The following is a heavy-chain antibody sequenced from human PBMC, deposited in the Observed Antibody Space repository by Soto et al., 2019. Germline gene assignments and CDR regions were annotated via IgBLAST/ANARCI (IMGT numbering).Heavy chain of an antibody. Sequence: SQTLSLTCAISGDSVSSNTAAWNWIRQSPSRGLEWLGRTYYRSKWYNDYAVSVKSRITFNPDTLKNQFSLQLSSVSPEDTAVYYCARDPFCSPGYSNTWFSLDDRGQGTLVTGSS. CDR3: ARDPFCSPGYSNTWFSLDD. D-gene: IGHD6-13*01. J-gene: IGHJ4*02. CDR1: GDSVSSNTAA. CDR2: TYYRSKWYN. V-gene: IGHV6-1*01.